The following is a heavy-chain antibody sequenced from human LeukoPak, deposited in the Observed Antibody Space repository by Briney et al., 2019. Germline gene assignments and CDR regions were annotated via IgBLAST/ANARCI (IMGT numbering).Heavy chain of an antibody. CDR3: ARGGPVATTGHVDY. D-gene: IGHD5-12*01. Sequence: SETLSLTCAVSGVSISSSNWWSWFRQSPGKGLEWIGEVYDSGAANYHPSLRSRVTISVDKAKNQLSLSLRSVTAADTAVYYCARGGPVATTGHVDYWGQGTLVTVSS. CDR2: VYDSGAA. V-gene: IGHV4-4*02. J-gene: IGHJ4*02. CDR1: GVSISSSNW.